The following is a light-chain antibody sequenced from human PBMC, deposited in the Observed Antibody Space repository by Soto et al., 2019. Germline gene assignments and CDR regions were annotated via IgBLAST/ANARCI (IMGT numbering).Light chain of an antibody. J-gene: IGKJ3*01. Sequence: AIRMTQSPSSFSASTGDRVTITCRASQGISSYLAWYQQKPGRAPKLLIYGASTLQSGVPSRFSGSGSGTDFTLTVSSLQPEDFVTYYCQQLFMYPPTFGPGTKVDIK. CDR3: QQLFMYPPT. V-gene: IGKV1-8*01. CDR2: GAS. CDR1: QGISSY.